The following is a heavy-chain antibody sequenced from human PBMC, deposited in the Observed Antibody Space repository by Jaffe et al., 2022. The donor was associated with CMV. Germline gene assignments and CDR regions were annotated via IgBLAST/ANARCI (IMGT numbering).Heavy chain of an antibody. CDR2: IRSKAYGGTT. J-gene: IGHJ2*01. CDR1: GFTFGDYA. D-gene: IGHD5-12*01. CDR3: TRDPAVGTSEGRYFDL. Sequence: EVQLVESGGGLVKPGRSLRLSCTASGFTFGDYAMSWFRQAPGKGLEWVGFIRSKAYGGTTEYAASVKGRFTISRDDSKSIAYLQMNSLKTEDTAVYYCTRDPAVGTSEGRYFDLWGRGTLVTVSS. V-gene: IGHV3-49*05.